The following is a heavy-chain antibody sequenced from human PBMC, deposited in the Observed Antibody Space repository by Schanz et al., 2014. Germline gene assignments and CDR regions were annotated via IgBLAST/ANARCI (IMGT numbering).Heavy chain of an antibody. J-gene: IGHJ4*02. CDR3: ASSGSGYSSSWDFDY. CDR1: GGTFSTYT. V-gene: IGHV1-69*09. Sequence: QVQLIQSGAEVKKPGSSVKVSCKASGGTFSTYTISWVRQAPGQGLEWMGRIIPILGIANYAQKFQGRVTITADKYTYTAFMHVISLRSEDTAVYYCASSGSGYSSSWDFDYWGQGTLVTVSS. D-gene: IGHD6-13*01. CDR2: IIPILGIA.